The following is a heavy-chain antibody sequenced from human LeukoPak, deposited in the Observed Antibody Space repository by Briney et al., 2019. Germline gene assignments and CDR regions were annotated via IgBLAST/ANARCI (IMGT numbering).Heavy chain of an antibody. D-gene: IGHD3-22*01. Sequence: GASVKVSCKASGYTFTSYDINWVRQATGQGLEWMGWMNPNSGNTGYAQKFQGRVTMTRNTSISTAYMELSSLRSDDTAVYYCARENVYYDSSDYYPRFDYWGQGTLVTVSS. V-gene: IGHV1-8*01. CDR2: MNPNSGNT. J-gene: IGHJ4*02. CDR1: GYTFTSYD. CDR3: ARENVYYDSSDYYPRFDY.